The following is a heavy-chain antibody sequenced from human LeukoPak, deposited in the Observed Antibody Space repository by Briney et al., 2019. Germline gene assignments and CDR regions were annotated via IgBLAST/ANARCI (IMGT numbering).Heavy chain of an antibody. J-gene: IGHJ4*02. V-gene: IGHV4-39*01. CDR3: ARYSTTRGFEY. D-gene: IGHD2-2*01. CDR1: GDSISTSSYY. CDR2: IYYSGST. Sequence: SETLSLTCSVSGDSISTSSYYWGWIRQPPGKGLEWIGTIYYSGSTYYNPSLTSRVTISVDTSKNQFSLKLSSVTAADTAVYYCARYSTTRGFEYWGQGTLVTVSS.